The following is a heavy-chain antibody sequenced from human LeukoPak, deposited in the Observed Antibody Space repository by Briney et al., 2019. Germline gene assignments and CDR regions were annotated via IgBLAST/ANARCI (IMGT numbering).Heavy chain of an antibody. V-gene: IGHV1-8*01. CDR1: GYTFTSYD. CDR2: MNPNSGNT. CDR3: ATDPRTTVFGTFRYYYMDV. Sequence: ASVKVSCKASGYTFTSYDINWVRQATGQGLEWMGWMNPNSGNTGYAQKFQGRVTMTRDTSINTAYMELSRLTSDDTAVYYCATDPRTTVFGTFRYYYMDVWGEGTTVAVSS. D-gene: IGHD3-3*01. J-gene: IGHJ6*03.